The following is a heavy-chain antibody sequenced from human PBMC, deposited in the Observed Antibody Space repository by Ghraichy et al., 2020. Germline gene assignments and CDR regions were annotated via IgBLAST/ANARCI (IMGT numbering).Heavy chain of an antibody. V-gene: IGHV3-74*01. CDR3: TTSPKAEYNY. J-gene: IGHJ4*02. CDR2: IKSDGSYT. Sequence: LTCAASGFSFSDYWMHWVRQAPGKGLVWVSHIKSDGSYTNYADSVKDRFTISRDNAKNTLYLQMNIVRAEDTAVYYCTTSPKAEYNYWGQGTLVTVSS. D-gene: IGHD6-6*01. CDR1: GFSFSDYW.